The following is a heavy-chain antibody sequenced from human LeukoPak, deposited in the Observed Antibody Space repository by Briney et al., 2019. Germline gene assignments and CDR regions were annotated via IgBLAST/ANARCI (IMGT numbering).Heavy chain of an antibody. CDR2: INQDGSVK. Sequence: PGGSLRLSCAASGFTFSSYWMSWVRQAPGKGLEWVANINQDGSVKYYVDSVKGRFTISRDNAKNSLYLQMNSLRAEDTAVYYCAREGCSGGSCYHNWFDPWGQGTLVTVSS. V-gene: IGHV3-7*01. CDR1: GFTFSSYW. J-gene: IGHJ5*02. D-gene: IGHD2-15*01. CDR3: AREGCSGGSCYHNWFDP.